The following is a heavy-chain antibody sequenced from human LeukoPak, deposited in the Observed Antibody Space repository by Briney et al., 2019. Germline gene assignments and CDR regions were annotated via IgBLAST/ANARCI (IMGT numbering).Heavy chain of an antibody. V-gene: IGHV4-59*01. J-gene: IGHJ4*02. CDR1: GGSISSYY. CDR3: ARGDKRVTFGGVIVPFDH. CDR2: IYYSGTT. Sequence: PSETLSLTCTVSGGSISSYYWSWIRQPPGKGLEWSEYIYYSGTTNYNPSLESRVTISVDTSKNQFSLKLTSVTPADTAVYYCARGDKRVTFGGVIVPFDHWGQGTLVTVSS. D-gene: IGHD3-16*02.